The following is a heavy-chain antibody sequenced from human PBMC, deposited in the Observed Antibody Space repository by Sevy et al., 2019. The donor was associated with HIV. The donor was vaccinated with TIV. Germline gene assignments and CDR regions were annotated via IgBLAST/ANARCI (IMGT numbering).Heavy chain of an antibody. V-gene: IGHV1-2*06. CDR3: ARDKGYMVRGVITYGMDV. CDR2: INPNSGGT. CDR1: GYTFTGYY. J-gene: IGHJ6*02. Sequence: ASVKVSCKASGYTFTGYYMHWVRQAPGQGLEWMGRINPNSGGTNYAQKFQGRVTMIRDTSISTAYMELSRLRSDDTAVYYCARDKGYMVRGVITYGMDVWGQGTTVTVSS. D-gene: IGHD3-10*01.